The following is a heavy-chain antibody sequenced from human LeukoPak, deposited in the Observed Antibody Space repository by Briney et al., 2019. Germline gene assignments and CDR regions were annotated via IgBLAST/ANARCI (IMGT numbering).Heavy chain of an antibody. V-gene: IGHV3-30-3*01. CDR2: ISYDGSNK. CDR3: ARDAVSYDFWSGHGAFDI. Sequence: GRSLRLSCAASGFTFSSYAMHWVRQAPGKGLEWVAVISYDGSNKYYADSVKGRFTISRDNSKNTLYLQMNSLRAEDTAVYYCARDAVSYDFWSGHGAFDIWGQETMVAVSS. J-gene: IGHJ3*02. CDR1: GFTFSSYA. D-gene: IGHD3-3*01.